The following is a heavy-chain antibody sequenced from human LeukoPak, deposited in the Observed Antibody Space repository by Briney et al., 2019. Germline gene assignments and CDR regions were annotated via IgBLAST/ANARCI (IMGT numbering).Heavy chain of an antibody. Sequence: GGTLRLSCAASGFTFSSTGMTWVRQAPGKGLEWVSTITFSGLGLYYAESVEGRFTISRDNSKNMVYLQMNSLTAEDTAIYYCAADGSGWSRSSWGQGTLVTVSS. CDR3: AADGSGWSRSS. CDR2: ITFSGLGL. J-gene: IGHJ5*02. V-gene: IGHV3-23*01. D-gene: IGHD6-19*01. CDR1: GFTFSSTG.